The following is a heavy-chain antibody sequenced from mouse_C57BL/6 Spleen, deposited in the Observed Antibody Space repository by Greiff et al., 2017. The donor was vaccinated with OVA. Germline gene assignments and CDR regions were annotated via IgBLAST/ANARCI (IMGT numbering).Heavy chain of an antibody. D-gene: IGHD1-1*01. Sequence: VQLQQSGAELVKPGASVKLSCKASGYTFTEYTIHWVKQRPGQGLEWIGWCYPGSGSIKYNEKFKDKATLTADKSSSTVYMELSRLTSEDSAVYFCARHEGGYYYGSSSYWYFDVWGTGTTVTVSS. CDR1: GYTFTEYT. J-gene: IGHJ1*03. CDR3: ARHEGGYYYGSSSYWYFDV. V-gene: IGHV1-62-2*01. CDR2: CYPGSGSI.